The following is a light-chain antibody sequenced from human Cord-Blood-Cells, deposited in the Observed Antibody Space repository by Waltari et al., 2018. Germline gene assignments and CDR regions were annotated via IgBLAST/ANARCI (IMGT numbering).Light chain of an antibody. J-gene: IGLJ3*02. V-gene: IGLV2-8*01. Sequence: QSALTQPPSASGSPGRSITIPCPGTSGGVGGYNYVSWDQQPPGKAPKLMIYELSKRPSGVPDRFSGSKSGNTASLTVSGLQAEDEADYYCSSYAGSNNLVFGGGTKLTVL. CDR3: SSYAGSNNLV. CDR2: ELS. CDR1: SGGVGGYNY.